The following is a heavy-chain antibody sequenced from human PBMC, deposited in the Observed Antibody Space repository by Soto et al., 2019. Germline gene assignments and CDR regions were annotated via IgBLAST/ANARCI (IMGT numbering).Heavy chain of an antibody. Sequence: QVQLQESGPGLVKPSQTLSLTCTVSGGSISSGDYYWSWIRQPPGKGLEWIGYIYYSGSTYYNPSLKSRVTISVDTSKNQFSRKLISVTAADPAVYYCARVSRRMINALDIWGQGTMVTVSS. J-gene: IGHJ3*02. D-gene: IGHD3-16*01. CDR1: GGSISSGDYY. V-gene: IGHV4-30-4*01. CDR3: ARVSRRMINALDI. CDR2: IYYSGST.